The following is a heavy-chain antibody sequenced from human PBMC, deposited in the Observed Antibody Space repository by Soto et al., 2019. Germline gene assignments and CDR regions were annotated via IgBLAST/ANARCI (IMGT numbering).Heavy chain of an antibody. CDR3: AKDSAGGVGLFYY. CDR1: GFTFDDYA. D-gene: IGHD3-16*01. CDR2: ISWNSGSI. V-gene: IGHV3-9*01. Sequence: EVQLVESGGGLVQPGRSLRLSCAASGFTFDDYAMHWVRQAPGKGLEWVSGISWNSGSIGYADSVKGRFTISRDSAKNSVYLQMNSLRAEDTALYYFAKDSAGGVGLFYYWGQGTPVTVSS. J-gene: IGHJ4*02.